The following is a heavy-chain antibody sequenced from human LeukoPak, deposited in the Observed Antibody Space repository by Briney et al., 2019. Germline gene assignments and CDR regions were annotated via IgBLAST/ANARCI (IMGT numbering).Heavy chain of an antibody. CDR3: ATSAGGYYDFWSGPYFDY. CDR1: GGSISSYY. V-gene: IGHV4-59*01. D-gene: IGHD3-3*01. J-gene: IGHJ4*02. CDR2: IYYSGST. Sequence: SETLSLTCTVSGGSISSYYGRCMRQPRGKGLEGIGYIYYSGSTNYNPSLKSRVTISVDTSKNQFSLKLSSVTAADTAVYYCATSAGGYYDFWSGPYFDYWGKGTLVTVSS.